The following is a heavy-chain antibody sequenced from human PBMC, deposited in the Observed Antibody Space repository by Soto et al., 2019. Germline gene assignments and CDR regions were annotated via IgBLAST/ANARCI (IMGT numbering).Heavy chain of an antibody. J-gene: IGHJ4*02. CDR2: IQQDGSEK. V-gene: IGHV3-7*03. CDR3: ARDLPGYCTTNDCYSYFDY. D-gene: IGHD2-8*01. Sequence: LGRSCAVSGFTFTSYSMSWVRQAPGEGLEWVANIQQDGSEKYYVDSVKGRFTISRDNAKNSLYLQMNSLRAEDTAVYYCARDLPGYCTTNDCYSYFDYWGQGTLVTVSS. CDR1: GFTFTSYS.